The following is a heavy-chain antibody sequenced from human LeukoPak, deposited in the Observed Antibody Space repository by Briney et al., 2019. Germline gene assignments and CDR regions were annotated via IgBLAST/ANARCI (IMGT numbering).Heavy chain of an antibody. J-gene: IGHJ4*02. D-gene: IGHD4-11*01. Sequence: SQTLSLTCTVSGGSISSGGYYWSWIRQPPGKGLEWIGYIYHSGSTYYNPSLKSRVTISVDRSKNQFSLKLSSVTAADTAVYYCARAHDYSNPFDYWGQGTLVTVSS. V-gene: IGHV4-30-2*01. CDR2: IYHSGST. CDR3: ARAHDYSNPFDY. CDR1: GGSISSGGYY.